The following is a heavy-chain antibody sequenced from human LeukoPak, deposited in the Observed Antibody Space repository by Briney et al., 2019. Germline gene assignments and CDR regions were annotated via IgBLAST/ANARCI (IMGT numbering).Heavy chain of an antibody. J-gene: IGHJ4*02. D-gene: IGHD4-17*01. CDR1: GGSFSGYY. Sequence: SETLSLTCAVYGGSFSGYYWSWIRQPPGKGLEWIGEINHSGSTNYNPSLKSRVTISVDTSKNQFSLKLSSVTAADTAVYSCARGLITVTIDYWGQGPLVPVSS. V-gene: IGHV4-34*01. CDR3: ARGLITVTIDY. CDR2: INHSGST.